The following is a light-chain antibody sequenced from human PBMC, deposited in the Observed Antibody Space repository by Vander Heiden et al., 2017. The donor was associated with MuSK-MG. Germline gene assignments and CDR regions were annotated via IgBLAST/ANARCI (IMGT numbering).Light chain of an antibody. CDR1: SSDVGGYPY. J-gene: IGLJ1*01. Sequence: QSALTPPPSAPGAPGPSVTISCTGTSSDVGGYPYVSWYQPLPGKAPELLIYEVTKRPSGVPDRFSGSKSGNTASLTVSGLQADDEADYYCSSYSGTSKFEVFGTGTKVTVL. CDR2: EVT. CDR3: SSYSGTSKFEV. V-gene: IGLV2-8*01.